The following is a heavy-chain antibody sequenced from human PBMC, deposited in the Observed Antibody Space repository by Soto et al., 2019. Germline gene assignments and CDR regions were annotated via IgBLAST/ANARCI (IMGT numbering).Heavy chain of an antibody. CDR2: IDPSDSYT. CDR3: TRDLDYGGNSDSIDV. D-gene: IGHD4-17*01. Sequence: PGESLKISCKGSGYSLTSYWISWVRQMPGKGLEWMGRIDPSDSYTNYSPSFQGHVTISADKSISTAYLQWSSLKASDTAMYYCTRDLDYGGNSDSIDVWGQGTMVTVSS. V-gene: IGHV5-10-1*01. J-gene: IGHJ3*01. CDR1: GYSLTSYW.